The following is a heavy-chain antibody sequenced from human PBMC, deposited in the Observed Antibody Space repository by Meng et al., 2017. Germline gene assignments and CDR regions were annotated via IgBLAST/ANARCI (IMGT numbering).Heavy chain of an antibody. Sequence: QCPLVQPGRWVKKRGASWKVSCMGFAYTFTSYGISWFRQAPGQGLEWMGWISAYNGNTNYAQKLQGRVTITTDTSTSTAYMELRSMRSDDTAVYYCARGGIAVAIDYWGQGTLVTVSS. V-gene: IGHV1-18*01. J-gene: IGHJ4*02. CDR3: ARGGIAVAIDY. D-gene: IGHD6-19*01. CDR1: AYTFTSYG. CDR2: ISAYNGNT.